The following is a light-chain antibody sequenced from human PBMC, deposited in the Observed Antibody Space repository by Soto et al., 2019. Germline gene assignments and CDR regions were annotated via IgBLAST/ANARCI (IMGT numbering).Light chain of an antibody. CDR2: GAS. J-gene: IGKJ4*01. V-gene: IGKV3D-20*02. Sequence: EVVLTQSPGTLSLSPGERATLSCRASRSVSNSYLAWYQQKPGQAPSLLVYGASTRATGVPDRFSGRGSGTDFTLTISSLEPEDFVVYYCQQRSSWPLTFGGGTKV. CDR3: QQRSSWPLT. CDR1: RSVSNSY.